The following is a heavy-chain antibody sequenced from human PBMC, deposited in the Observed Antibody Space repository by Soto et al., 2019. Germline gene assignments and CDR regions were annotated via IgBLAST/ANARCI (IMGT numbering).Heavy chain of an antibody. CDR1: GGSISSYY. J-gene: IGHJ1*01. CDR2: IYYSGST. V-gene: IGHV4-59*01. Sequence: SETLSLTXTVSGGSISSYYWSWIRQPPGKGLEWIGYIYYSGSTNYNPSLKSRVTISVDTSKNQFSLKLSSVTAADTAVYYCARGGGNSVFGEYFQHWGHGTLVTVSS. D-gene: IGHD2-21*02. CDR3: ARGGGNSVFGEYFQH.